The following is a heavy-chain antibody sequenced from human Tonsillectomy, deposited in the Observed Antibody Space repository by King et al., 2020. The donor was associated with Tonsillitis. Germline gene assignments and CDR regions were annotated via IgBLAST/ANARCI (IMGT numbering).Heavy chain of an antibody. CDR2: ISSDGSKR. CDR3: ARDLYTVAAPNGLDD. Sequence: VQLVESGGGVVQPGRSLRLSCAASGFIFKNYEMDWVRQAPGKGLDWVALISSDGSKRYYADSVQGRFTISRDNSRNTLSLQMSSLSAEDTAVYHCARDLYTVAAPNGLDDWGQGATVAV. CDR1: GFIFKNYE. J-gene: IGHJ6*02. V-gene: IGHV3-30*04. D-gene: IGHD6-19*01.